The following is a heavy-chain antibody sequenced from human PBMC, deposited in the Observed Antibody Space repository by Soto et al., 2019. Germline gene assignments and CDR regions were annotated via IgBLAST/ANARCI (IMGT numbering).Heavy chain of an antibody. CDR2: ISAYNGNT. CDR3: GRMGSSGYYARYGMDV. J-gene: IGHJ6*02. CDR1: GYTFTSYG. V-gene: IGHV1-18*01. Sequence: QVQLVQSGAEVKKPGASVKVSCKASGYTFTSYGISWVRQAPGQGLEWMGWISAYNGNTNYAQKLQGRVTMTTDTSTSTADMELRSMRSDDTAVYYCGRMGSSGYYARYGMDVWGQGTTVTVSS. D-gene: IGHD3-22*01.